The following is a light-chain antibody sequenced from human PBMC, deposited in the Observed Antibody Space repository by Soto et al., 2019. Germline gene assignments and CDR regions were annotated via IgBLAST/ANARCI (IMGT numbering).Light chain of an antibody. CDR2: AAS. Sequence: DIQMTQSPSSVSASVGDRVTITCRASQGISSWLGWYQQKPGKAPKLLIYAASSLQSGVPSRFSGSGSGTNFTLTISSLQPEDFAAYYCQQANSFLPITFGGGTGLEIK. CDR1: QGISSW. CDR3: QQANSFLPIT. J-gene: IGKJ5*01. V-gene: IGKV1D-12*01.